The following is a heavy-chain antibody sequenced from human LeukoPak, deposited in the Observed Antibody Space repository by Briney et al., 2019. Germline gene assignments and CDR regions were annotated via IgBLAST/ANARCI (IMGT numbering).Heavy chain of an antibody. J-gene: IGHJ4*02. CDR3: ARGHYYDSSGYSY. Sequence: GASVKVSCKASGYTFTSQYVHWVRQAPGRGLEWMGIINPSGGSTRYAQKFQGRVTMTRDTSTSTVYMELKRLRSEDTAVYYCARGHYYDSSGYSYWGQGTLVTVSS. V-gene: IGHV1-46*01. CDR1: GYTFTSQY. CDR2: INPSGGST. D-gene: IGHD3-22*01.